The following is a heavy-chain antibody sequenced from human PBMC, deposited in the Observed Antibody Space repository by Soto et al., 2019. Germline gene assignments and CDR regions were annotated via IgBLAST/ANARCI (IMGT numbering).Heavy chain of an antibody. V-gene: IGHV3-23*01. CDR1: GFTFNTYA. Sequence: EVQLLESGGGFVQPGGSLRLSCAASGFTFNTYAMSWVRQAPGKGLEWVSVLTGSGDYTYYADSVKGRFTISRDISKNTLYLQMNSLRAEDTAVYYCAREPPYSTSWAHFDSWGQGTLVTVSS. CDR3: AREPPYSTSWAHFDS. CDR2: LTGSGDYT. J-gene: IGHJ4*02. D-gene: IGHD6-13*01.